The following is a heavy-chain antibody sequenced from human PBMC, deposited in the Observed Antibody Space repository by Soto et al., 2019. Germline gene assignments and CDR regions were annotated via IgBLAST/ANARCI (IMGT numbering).Heavy chain of an antibody. CDR3: AKCVRGGDCYSHFDY. CDR2: ISGSGGST. D-gene: IGHD2-21*02. J-gene: IGHJ4*02. CDR1: GFTFSSYA. V-gene: IGHV3-23*01. Sequence: EVQLLESGGGLVQPGGSLRLSCAASGFTFSSYALSGFGRAPGKGLRWVSAISGSGGSTYYADSVKGRFTISRDNSKNTLYLQMNSLRAEDTAVYYCAKCVRGGDCYSHFDYWGQGTLVTVSS.